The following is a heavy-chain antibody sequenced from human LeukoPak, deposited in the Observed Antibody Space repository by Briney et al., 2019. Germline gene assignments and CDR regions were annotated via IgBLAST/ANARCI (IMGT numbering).Heavy chain of an antibody. Sequence: SETLSLTCNVSGGSISSYYWNWIRQRPGKGLEWIGDLNYSGSTYYNPSLKSRVTISVDTSKNYFSLGLRSVTAADTAVYYCASFYDILTGYYPLNDFDYWGQGTLVTVSS. V-gene: IGHV4-59*01. CDR2: LNYSGST. D-gene: IGHD3-9*01. CDR3: ASFYDILTGYYPLNDFDY. J-gene: IGHJ4*02. CDR1: GGSISSYY.